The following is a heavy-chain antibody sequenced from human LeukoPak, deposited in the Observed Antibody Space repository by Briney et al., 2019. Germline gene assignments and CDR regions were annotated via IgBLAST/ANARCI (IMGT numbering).Heavy chain of an antibody. V-gene: IGHV1-69*05. J-gene: IGHJ4*02. CDR2: IIPIFGTA. CDR3: ASNYYDSSGYSWGFDY. CDR1: GGTFSSYA. Sequence: GASVKVSCKASGGTFSSYAISWVRQAPGQGLEWMGGIIPIFGTANCAQKFQGRVTITTDESTSTAYMELSSLRSEDTAVYYCASNYYDSSGYSWGFDYWGQGTLVTVSS. D-gene: IGHD3-22*01.